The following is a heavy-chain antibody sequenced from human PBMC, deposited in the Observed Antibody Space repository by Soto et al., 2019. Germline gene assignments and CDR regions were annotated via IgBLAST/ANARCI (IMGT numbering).Heavy chain of an antibody. CDR2: IIPILGIA. CDR1: GGTFSSYT. Sequence: QVQLVQSGAEVKKPGSSVKVSCKASGGTFSSYTISWVRQAPGQGLEWMGRIIPILGIANYAQRFQVRVTITADKSTSTPYMALSSLRSEDTAVYYCASAISMVRGGDYWGQGTLVTVSS. CDR3: ASAISMVRGGDY. J-gene: IGHJ4*02. D-gene: IGHD3-10*01. V-gene: IGHV1-69*02.